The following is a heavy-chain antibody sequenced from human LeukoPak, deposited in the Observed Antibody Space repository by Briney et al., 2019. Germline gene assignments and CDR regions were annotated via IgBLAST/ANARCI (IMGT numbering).Heavy chain of an antibody. CDR1: GYSISSGYY. CDR2: IYHSGNT. J-gene: IGHJ4*02. V-gene: IGHV4-38-2*02. CDR3: ARGWNYAGVVDY. Sequence: PSETLSLTCTVSGYSISSGYYWGWIRQPPGKGLEWIGSIYHSGNTYYNPSFKSRVTISLDTSKNHFSLKLSSVTAADTAVYYCARGWNYAGVVDYWGQGTLVTVSS. D-gene: IGHD1-7*01.